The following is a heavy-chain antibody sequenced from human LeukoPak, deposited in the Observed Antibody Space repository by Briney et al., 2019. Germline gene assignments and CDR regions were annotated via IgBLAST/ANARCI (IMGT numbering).Heavy chain of an antibody. Sequence: ASVKVSCKTSGYTFSNHGISWVRQAPGQGLEWMGWISGYNGNTNYVKKFRGRVTMTTDTSTSTAYKELRSLSSDDTALYYCARDLSLGRHDDGEPFDYWGQGTLVTVSS. CDR1: GYTFSNHG. D-gene: IGHD4-17*01. V-gene: IGHV1-18*01. CDR3: ARDLSLGRHDDGEPFDY. CDR2: ISGYNGNT. J-gene: IGHJ4*02.